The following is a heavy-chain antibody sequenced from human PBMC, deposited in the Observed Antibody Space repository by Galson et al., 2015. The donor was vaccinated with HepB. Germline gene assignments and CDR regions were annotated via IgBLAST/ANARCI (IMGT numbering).Heavy chain of an antibody. CDR2: ISYDGSNK. CDR1: GFTFSSYA. CDR3: ARGGVGPYSSGWYGDY. D-gene: IGHD6-19*01. V-gene: IGHV3-30-3*01. J-gene: IGHJ4*02. Sequence: SLRLSCAASGFTFSSYAMHWVRQAPGKGLEWVAVISYDGSNKYYADSVKGRFTISRDNSKNTLYLQMNSLRAEDTAVYYCARGGVGPYSSGWYGDYWGQGTLVTVSS.